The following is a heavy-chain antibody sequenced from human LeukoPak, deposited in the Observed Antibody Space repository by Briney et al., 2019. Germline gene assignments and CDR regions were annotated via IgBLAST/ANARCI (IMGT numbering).Heavy chain of an antibody. CDR3: ARLLYGSGSYSNIFDS. CDR1: GGSFSGYY. J-gene: IGHJ4*02. Sequence: SETLSLTCAVYGGSFSGYYWSWIRQPPGKGLEWIGEINHSGSTYYNPSLKSRVTISVDTSKNQFSLKLSSVTAADTAVYYCARLLYGSGSYSNIFDSWGQGTLVTVSS. D-gene: IGHD3-10*01. V-gene: IGHV4-34*01. CDR2: INHSGST.